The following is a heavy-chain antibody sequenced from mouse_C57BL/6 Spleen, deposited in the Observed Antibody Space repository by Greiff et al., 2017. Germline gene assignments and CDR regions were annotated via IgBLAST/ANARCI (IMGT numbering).Heavy chain of an antibody. Sequence: EVHLVESGGGLVKPGGSLKLSCAASGFTFSSYAMSWVRQTPEKRLEWVATISDGGSYTYYPDNVKGRFTISRDNAKNNLYLQMSHLKSEDTAMYYCARDGAQATGYAMDYWGQGTSVTVSS. V-gene: IGHV5-4*01. CDR3: ARDGAQATGYAMDY. J-gene: IGHJ4*01. D-gene: IGHD3-2*02. CDR1: GFTFSSYA. CDR2: ISDGGSYT.